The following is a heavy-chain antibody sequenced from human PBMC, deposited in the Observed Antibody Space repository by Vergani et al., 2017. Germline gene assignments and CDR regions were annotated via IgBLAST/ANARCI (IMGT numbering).Heavy chain of an antibody. V-gene: IGHV1-46*03. CDR2: INPSGGHT. J-gene: IGHJ5*02. D-gene: IGHD3-9*01. CDR3: ARGDYGSLTGYRS. Sequence: QVQVVQSGAEVKKSGASVKVSCKTSVYTFSNYYMHWVRQAPRQGLEWMGIINPSGGHTNYAQKFQGRVTMTRNTTTSTVYMALSSLISEDTPLYYCARGDYGSLTGYRSWCQGTLVTVSA. CDR1: VYTFSNYY.